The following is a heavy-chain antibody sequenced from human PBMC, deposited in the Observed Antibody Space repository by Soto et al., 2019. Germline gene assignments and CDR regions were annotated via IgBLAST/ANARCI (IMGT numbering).Heavy chain of an antibody. CDR3: ASLEWESTGYADY. CDR2: IKRDGSEK. CDR1: GFTFGSNW. J-gene: IGHJ4*02. Sequence: VGSLRLSCAASGFTFGSNWMSWVRQAPGKGLEWVANIKRDGSEKYYVDSVKGRFTIPRDNAKNILYLQMNSLRADDTAVYYCASLEWESTGYADYWGQGTLVTVSS. D-gene: IGHD3-3*01. V-gene: IGHV3-7*03.